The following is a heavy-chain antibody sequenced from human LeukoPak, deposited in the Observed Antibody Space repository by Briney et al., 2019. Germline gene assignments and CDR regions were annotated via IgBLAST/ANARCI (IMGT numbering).Heavy chain of an antibody. CDR2: IYHSGST. V-gene: IGHV4-38-2*02. Sequence: PSETLSLTCTVSGGSISSYYWGWIRQPPGKGLEWIGSIYHSGSTYYNPSLKSRVTISVDTSKNQFSLKLSSVTAADTAVYYCASRRWLQGNFDYWGQGTLVTVSS. CDR1: GGSISSYY. D-gene: IGHD5-24*01. J-gene: IGHJ4*02. CDR3: ASRRWLQGNFDY.